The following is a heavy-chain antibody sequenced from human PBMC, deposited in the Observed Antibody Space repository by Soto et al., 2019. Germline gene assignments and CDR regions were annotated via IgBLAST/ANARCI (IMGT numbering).Heavy chain of an antibody. V-gene: IGHV1-69*13. J-gene: IGHJ3*02. CDR2: ISPNFGTT. CDR3: ARERTPTFTFGGVIVNPAPRNDAFDI. D-gene: IGHD3-16*02. CDR1: GGTFSSYG. Sequence: GASVKVSCKASGGTFSSYGISWVRQAPGQGLEWMGWISPNFGTTNYAQKIQGRVTITADESTSTAYKELSSLRSEDTAVYYCARERTPTFTFGGVIVNPAPRNDAFDIWGQGTMVTVSS.